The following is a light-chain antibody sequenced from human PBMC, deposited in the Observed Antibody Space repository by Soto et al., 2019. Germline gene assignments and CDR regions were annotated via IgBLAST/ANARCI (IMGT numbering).Light chain of an antibody. J-gene: IGKJ2*01. CDR1: QSVSSN. CDR2: AAS. CDR3: QQYNNWHT. Sequence: EIVMTQSPAPLSVSPGERATLSCRASQSVSSNLAWYQQKPGQAPRLLIYAASTRATGIPARFSGSGSGTDFTLTISGLQSEDFAVYYCQQYNNWHTFGQGTKLEIK. V-gene: IGKV3-15*01.